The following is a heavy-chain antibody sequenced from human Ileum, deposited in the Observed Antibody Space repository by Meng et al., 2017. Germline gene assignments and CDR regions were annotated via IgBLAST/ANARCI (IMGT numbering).Heavy chain of an antibody. J-gene: IGHJ4*02. CDR2: SRTKASGYTT. Sequence: GGSLRLSCAASGFTFSDHLMDWVRQAPGKGLEWVGRSRTKASGYTTEYAASVRGRFSVSRDESENSLFLQMNSLKAEDTAVYYCAGGRPGSAPFDYWGQGTLVTVSS. CDR3: AGGRPGSAPFDY. CDR1: GFTFSDHL. V-gene: IGHV3-72*01. D-gene: IGHD1-26*01.